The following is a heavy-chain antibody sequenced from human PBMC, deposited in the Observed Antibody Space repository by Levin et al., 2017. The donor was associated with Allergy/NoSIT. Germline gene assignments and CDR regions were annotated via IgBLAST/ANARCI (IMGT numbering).Heavy chain of an antibody. V-gene: IGHV3-13*01. CDR1: GFTFSSYD. CDR3: ARDQRDFSSPTQKNHGYYYYGMDV. Sequence: GGSLRFSCAASGFTFSSYDMHWVRQATGKGLEWVSAIGTAGDTYYPGSVKGRFTISRENAKNSLYLQMNSLRAGDTAVYYCARDQRDFSSPTQKNHGYYYYGMDVWGQGTTVTVSS. D-gene: IGHD6-13*01. CDR2: IGTAGDT. J-gene: IGHJ6*02.